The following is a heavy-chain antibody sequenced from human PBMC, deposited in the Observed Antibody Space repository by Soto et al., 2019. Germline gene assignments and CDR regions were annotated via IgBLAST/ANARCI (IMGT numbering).Heavy chain of an antibody. V-gene: IGHV3-30*18. D-gene: IGHD6-13*01. CDR3: AKESRGSISWYGNYYYGMDV. CDR2: ISYDGSNK. CDR1: GFTFSSYG. J-gene: IGHJ6*02. Sequence: QVQLVESGGGVVQPGRSLRLSCAASGFTFSSYGMHWVRQAPGKGLEWVAVISYDGSNKYYADSVKGRFTISRDNSKNTLYLQMNSLRAEDTAVYYCAKESRGSISWYGNYYYGMDVWGQGTKVTVSS.